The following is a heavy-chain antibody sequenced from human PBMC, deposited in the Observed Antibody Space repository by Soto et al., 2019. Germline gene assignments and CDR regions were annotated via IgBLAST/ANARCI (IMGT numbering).Heavy chain of an antibody. J-gene: IGHJ5*02. CDR2: INHSGRT. V-gene: IGHV4-34*01. CDR1: GGSFSGYY. D-gene: IGHD4-4*01. CDR3: ARGTNYYRYSNYWLDP. Sequence: QVQLQQWGAGLLKPSETLSLTCAVYGGSFSGYYWSWIRQPPGKGREWIGEINHSGRTNYNPSLTSRVTISVETSKNHFSMNLSSVTAADTSVYYCARGTNYYRYSNYWLDPWGQGTLGTVSS.